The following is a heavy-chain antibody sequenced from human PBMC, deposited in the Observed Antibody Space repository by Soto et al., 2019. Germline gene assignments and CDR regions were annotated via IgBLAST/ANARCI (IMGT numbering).Heavy chain of an antibody. CDR3: AQDGVDTVTFEY. CDR1: GFTFSSYA. J-gene: IGHJ4*02. Sequence: EVQLLESGGGLVQPGGSLRLSCAISGFTFSSYAVSWVGQAPGKGLEWVSVISGRGDTTVYADSVKGRFATSRDNAKNTVYLQMNSLRAEDTAVYYCAQDGVDTVTFEYWGQGTLVTVSS. D-gene: IGHD4-17*01. V-gene: IGHV3-23*01. CDR2: ISGRGDTT.